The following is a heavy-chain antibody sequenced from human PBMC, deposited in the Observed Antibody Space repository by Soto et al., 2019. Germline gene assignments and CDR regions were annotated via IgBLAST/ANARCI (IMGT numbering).Heavy chain of an antibody. CDR3: AGGGVRGVITRTRDYYGMDV. Sequence: GESLKISCKGSGYSFTSYWIGWVRQMPGKGLEWMWIIYPGDSDTRYSPSFQGQVTISADKSISTAYLQWSSLKASDTAMYYCAGGGVRGVITRTRDYYGMDVWGQGTTVTVSS. CDR2: IYPGDSDT. J-gene: IGHJ6*02. CDR1: GYSFTSYW. D-gene: IGHD3-10*01. V-gene: IGHV5-51*01.